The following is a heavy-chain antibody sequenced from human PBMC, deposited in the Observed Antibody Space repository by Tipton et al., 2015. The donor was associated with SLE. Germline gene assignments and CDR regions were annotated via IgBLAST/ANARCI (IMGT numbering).Heavy chain of an antibody. CDR3: ARASGSYPLGY. J-gene: IGHJ4*02. V-gene: IGHV4-39*07. D-gene: IGHD1-26*01. CDR2: INHSGST. Sequence: TLSLTCTVSGGSISSSSYYWSWIRQPPGKGLEWIGEINHSGSTNYNPSLKSRVTISVDTSKNQFSLKLSSVTAADTAVYYCARASGSYPLGYWGQGTLVTVSS. CDR1: GGSISSSSYY.